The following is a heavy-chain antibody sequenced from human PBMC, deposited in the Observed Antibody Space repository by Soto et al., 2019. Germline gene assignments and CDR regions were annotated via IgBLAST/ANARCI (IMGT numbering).Heavy chain of an antibody. J-gene: IGHJ6*02. V-gene: IGHV5-10-1*01. CDR3: ASLSGQTTVTTGGMDV. D-gene: IGHD4-17*01. CDR2: IDPSDSYT. Sequence: GESLKISCKGSGYSFTSYWISWVRQMPGKGLEWMGRIDPSDSYTNYSPSFQGHVTISADKSISTAYLQWSSLKASDTAMYYCASLSGQTTVTTGGMDVWGQGTTVTVSS. CDR1: GYSFTSYW.